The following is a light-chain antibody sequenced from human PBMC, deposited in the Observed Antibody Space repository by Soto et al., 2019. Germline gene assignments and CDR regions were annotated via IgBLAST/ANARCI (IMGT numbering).Light chain of an antibody. J-gene: IGLJ1*01. V-gene: IGLV2-14*01. CDR1: SSDVGGYNY. Sequence: QSALTQPASVSASPGQSITISCTGTSSDVGGYNYVSWFQQHPGKAPKLMIYEVSNRPSGVSNRFSGSKSDNTASLTISGLQAEDEADYYCSSYTSTNTPSVFGTGTKVTVL. CDR3: SSYTSTNTPSV. CDR2: EVS.